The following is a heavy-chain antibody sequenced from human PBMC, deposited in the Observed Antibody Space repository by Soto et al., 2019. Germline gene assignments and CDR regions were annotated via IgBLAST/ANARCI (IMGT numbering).Heavy chain of an antibody. CDR3: GPRGAVADPRGY. CDR2: INHSGST. CDR1: SFSDFY. Sequence: SFSDFYWTWIRQLPGKGLEWIGEINHSGSTNYNPSLKSRVAISVDTSKNQFSLNLRSVTAADTAVYYCGPRGAVADPRGYWGQGTLVTVSS. D-gene: IGHD6-19*01. V-gene: IGHV4-34*01. J-gene: IGHJ4*02.